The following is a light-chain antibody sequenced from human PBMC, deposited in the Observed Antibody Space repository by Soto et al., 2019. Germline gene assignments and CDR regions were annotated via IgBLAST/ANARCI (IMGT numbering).Light chain of an antibody. Sequence: DIQMTQSPSSVSASVGDTVTVSCRASQVISSWLAWYQQKPGRAPNLLIYKASTLQTGVPSRFSGSGSGTDFTLTITNLQPEDFATYFCHQASSFPLSFGGGTKVEI. CDR2: KAS. V-gene: IGKV1-12*01. CDR3: HQASSFPLS. CDR1: QVISSW. J-gene: IGKJ4*01.